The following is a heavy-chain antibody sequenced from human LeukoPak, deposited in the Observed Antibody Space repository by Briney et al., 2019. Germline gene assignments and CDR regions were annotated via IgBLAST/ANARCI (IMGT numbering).Heavy chain of an antibody. Sequence: SETLSLTCSVSGGSTKRYYWSWIRQFGGKGLEWIGRIYSSGSTVYNPSLNSRLTMSIDTSKNQFSLTLKSVTATDTAVYYCARVKASSTSWTFDQWGQGALVTVSS. CDR3: ARVKASSTSWTFDQ. CDR2: IYSSGST. J-gene: IGHJ4*02. CDR1: GGSTKRYY. V-gene: IGHV4-4*07. D-gene: IGHD2-2*01.